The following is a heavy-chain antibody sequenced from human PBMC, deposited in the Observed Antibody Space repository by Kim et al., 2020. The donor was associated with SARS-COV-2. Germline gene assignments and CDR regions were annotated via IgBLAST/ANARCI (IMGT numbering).Heavy chain of an antibody. Sequence: SETLSLTCTVSGGSISSSSYYWGWIRQPPGKGLEWIGSIYYSGSTYYNPSLKSRVTISVDTSKNQFSLKLSSVTAADTAVYYCARHKIVVVPAAVDAEYFQHWGQGTLVTVSS. J-gene: IGHJ1*01. CDR3: ARHKIVVVPAAVDAEYFQH. D-gene: IGHD2-2*01. V-gene: IGHV4-39*01. CDR2: IYYSGST. CDR1: GGSISSSSYY.